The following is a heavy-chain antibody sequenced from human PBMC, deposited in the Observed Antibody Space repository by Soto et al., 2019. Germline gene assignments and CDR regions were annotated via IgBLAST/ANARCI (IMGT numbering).Heavy chain of an antibody. CDR3: AKAPLTGCSGARCYHFDT. CDR2: SIGSGIHT. D-gene: IGHD2-15*01. Sequence: GGSLRLSCAASGFTFSDYAMNWVRQAPGKRMEWVSSSIGSGIHTYHADSVKGRFTISRDNSKSTLYLQMDSLRVEDTARYYCAKAPLTGCSGARCYHFDTWGQGTLVTVSS. CDR1: GFTFSDYA. V-gene: IGHV3-23*01. J-gene: IGHJ4*02.